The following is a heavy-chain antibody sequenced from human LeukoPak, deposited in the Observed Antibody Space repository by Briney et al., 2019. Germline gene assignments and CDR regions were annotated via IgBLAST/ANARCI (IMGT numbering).Heavy chain of an antibody. D-gene: IGHD2/OR15-2a*01. CDR2: IYYSGST. J-gene: IGHJ6*02. CDR3: ARAIGDDYGFDY. V-gene: IGHV4-61*01. Sequence: PSETLSLTCSVSGDSVSSGSHYWNWIRQPPGKGLEWIGYIYYSGSTDYNPSLKSRVTISVDTSKNQFSLKLRSVTAADTAVYYCARAIGDDYGFDYWGQGTTVTVSS. CDR1: GDSVSSGSHY.